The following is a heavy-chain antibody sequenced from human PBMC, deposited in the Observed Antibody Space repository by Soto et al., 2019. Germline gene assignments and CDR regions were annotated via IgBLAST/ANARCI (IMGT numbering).Heavy chain of an antibody. CDR2: IIPILGIA. Sequence: QVQLVQSGAEVKKPGSSVKVSCKASGGTFSSYTISWVRQAPGQGLEWMGRIIPILGIANYAQKFQGRVTITADKSTSTAYMELSSLRSEDTAVYYCARDRKNWDSVVVGAFDIWGQGTMVTVSS. CDR1: GGTFSSYT. D-gene: IGHD2-15*01. V-gene: IGHV1-69*08. CDR3: ARDRKNWDSVVVGAFDI. J-gene: IGHJ3*02.